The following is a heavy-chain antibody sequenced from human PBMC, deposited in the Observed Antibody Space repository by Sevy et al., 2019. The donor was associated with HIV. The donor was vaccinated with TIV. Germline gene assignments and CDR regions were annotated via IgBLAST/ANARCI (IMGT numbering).Heavy chain of an antibody. CDR2: INSDGSST. V-gene: IGHV3-74*01. CDR3: AREYSGTYYYFDY. D-gene: IGHD1-26*01. Sequence: GESLKISCAASGFTFSSYWMHWVRQAPGKGLVWVSRINSDGSSTNYADSVKGRFTISRDNAKNTRYLQMNSLRAEDTAVYYCAREYSGTYYYFDYWGQGTLVTVSS. CDR1: GFTFSSYW. J-gene: IGHJ4*02.